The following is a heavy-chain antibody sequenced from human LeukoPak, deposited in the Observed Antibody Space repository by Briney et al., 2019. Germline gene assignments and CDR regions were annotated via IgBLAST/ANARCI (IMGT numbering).Heavy chain of an antibody. CDR2: ISYDGSNK. J-gene: IGHJ4*02. CDR3: ASGTAKYSSSGFDY. V-gene: IGHV3-30-3*01. D-gene: IGHD6-6*01. CDR1: GFTFSSYA. Sequence: GGSLRLSCAASGFTFSSYAMHWVRQAPGKGLEWVAVISYDGSNKYYADSVKGRFTISRDNSKNTLYLQMNSLRAEDTAVYYCASGTAKYSSSGFDYWGQGTLVTVSS.